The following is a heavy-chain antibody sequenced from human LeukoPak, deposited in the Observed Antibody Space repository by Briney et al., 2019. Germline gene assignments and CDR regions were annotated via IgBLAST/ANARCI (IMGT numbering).Heavy chain of an antibody. J-gene: IGHJ5*02. CDR1: GFTVSSNY. Sequence: GGSLRLSCAASGFTVSSNYMSWVRQAPGKGLEWVSVFYSGGSTYYADSVKGRFTISRHNSKNTLYLQMNSLRAEDTAVYYCARIGGCSSTSCYTYNWFDPWGQGTLVTVSS. V-gene: IGHV3-53*04. CDR3: ARIGGCSSTSCYTYNWFDP. D-gene: IGHD2-2*02. CDR2: FYSGGST.